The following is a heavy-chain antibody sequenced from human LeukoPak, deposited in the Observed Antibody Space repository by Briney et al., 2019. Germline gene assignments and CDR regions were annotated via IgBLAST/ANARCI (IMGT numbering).Heavy chain of an antibody. CDR2: ISYHGSDT. Sequence: GGSLRLSCAASGFAFSRYGMYWVRQTPGKGLEWVAVISYHGSDTNYIDSVKGRFTISRDNSKNTLYLQMNSLRTDDTAVYYCAEAGAPPLFYYYYMDVWGKGTTVTVSS. CDR3: AEAGAPPLFYYYYMDV. D-gene: IGHD2-21*01. J-gene: IGHJ6*03. CDR1: GFAFSRYG. V-gene: IGHV3-30*03.